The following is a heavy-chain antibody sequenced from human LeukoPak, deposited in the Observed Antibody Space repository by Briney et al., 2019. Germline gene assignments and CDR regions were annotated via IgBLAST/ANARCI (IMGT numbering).Heavy chain of an antibody. CDR1: GGSISSYY. V-gene: IGHV4-59*08. CDR2: IYYSGST. CDR3: ARDLYGGNPWPFGY. Sequence: SETLSLTSTVSGGSISSYYWSWIRQPPGKGLEWIGYIYYSGSTNYNPSLKSRVTISVDTSKNQFSLKLSSVTAADTAVYYCARDLYGGNPWPFGYWGQGTLVTVSS. J-gene: IGHJ4*02. D-gene: IGHD4-17*01.